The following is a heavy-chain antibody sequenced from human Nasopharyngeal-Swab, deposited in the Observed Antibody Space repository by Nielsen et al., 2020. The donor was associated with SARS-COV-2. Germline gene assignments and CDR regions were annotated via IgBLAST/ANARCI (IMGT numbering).Heavy chain of an antibody. V-gene: IGHV3-49*04. D-gene: IGHD3-3*01. Sequence: GGSLRLSCTASGFTFGDYAISWVRQAPGKGLEWVGFIRSKDYGGTTEYAASVKGRFTISRDDSKSIAYLQMNSLKTEDTAVYYCTRDDFWSGYHDYWGQGTLVTVSS. CDR1: GFTFGDYA. CDR2: IRSKDYGGTT. CDR3: TRDDFWSGYHDY. J-gene: IGHJ4*02.